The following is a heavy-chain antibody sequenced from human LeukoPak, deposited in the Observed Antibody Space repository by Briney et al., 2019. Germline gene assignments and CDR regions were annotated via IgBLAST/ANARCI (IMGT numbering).Heavy chain of an antibody. D-gene: IGHD3-3*01. V-gene: IGHV4-61*01. CDR1: GGSISSGRYS. CDR2: IYYSGST. Sequence: SETLSLTCAVSGGSISSGRYSWSWIRQPPGKGLGWIGYIYYSGSTNYNPSLKSRVTISVDTSKNQFSLKLSSVTAADTAVYYCARDPYYDFSFDPWGQGTLVTVSS. J-gene: IGHJ5*02. CDR3: ARDPYYDFSFDP.